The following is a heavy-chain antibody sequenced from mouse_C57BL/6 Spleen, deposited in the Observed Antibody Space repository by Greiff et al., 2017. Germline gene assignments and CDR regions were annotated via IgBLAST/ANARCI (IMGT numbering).Heavy chain of an antibody. J-gene: IGHJ2*01. CDR2: LDPSASGN. V-gene: IGHV1-52*01. D-gene: IGHD2-4*01. CDR3: ARRGLRLYYIDY. CDR1: GYTFTSYW. Sequence: QVQLLQPGAGLVRPGSSVKLSCTASGYTFTSYWLPWVRQGPIQGLEWFGNLDPSASGNHYNQKFQDKATLTVDKSSSTAYMQLSSLTSEDSAVYYSARRGLRLYYIDYWGQGTTLTVSS.